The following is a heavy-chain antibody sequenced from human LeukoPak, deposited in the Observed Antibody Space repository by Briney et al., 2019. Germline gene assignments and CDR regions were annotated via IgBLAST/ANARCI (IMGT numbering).Heavy chain of an antibody. J-gene: IGHJ4*02. CDR2: VYYSGST. CDR3: ARGEDGTGDYRPTYFDS. CDR1: GDAISGYY. V-gene: IGHV4-59*12. Sequence: SETLSLTCTVFGDAISGYYWSWIRQSPGQGLEWLGYVYYSGSTNYNPSLSSRVTISIDTSKNQFSLNLTSVTAADTAVYYCARGEDGTGDYRPTYFDSWGQGTLVTVS. D-gene: IGHD4-17*01.